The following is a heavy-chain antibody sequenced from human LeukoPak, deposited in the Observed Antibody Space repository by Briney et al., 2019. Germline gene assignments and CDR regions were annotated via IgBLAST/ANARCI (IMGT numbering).Heavy chain of an antibody. CDR3: ARVGGSSSSGVPYYYYGMDV. V-gene: IGHV3-21*01. CDR1: GFTFTTYA. CDR2: ISSDSNYI. D-gene: IGHD6-6*01. J-gene: IGHJ6*02. Sequence: PGGSLRLSCAASGFTFTTYAMNWVRQAPGKGLEWVSSISSDSNYIYYADSVKGRFTISRDNAKNSLYLQMNSLRAEDTAVYYCARVGGSSSSGVPYYYYGMDVWGQGTTVTVSS.